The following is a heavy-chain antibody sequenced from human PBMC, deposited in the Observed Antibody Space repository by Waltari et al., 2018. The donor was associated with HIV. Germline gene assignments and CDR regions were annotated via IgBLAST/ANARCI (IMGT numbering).Heavy chain of an antibody. CDR2: ISWNSGSI. J-gene: IGHJ3*01. Sequence: EVQLVESGGGLVQPGRSLRLSCAASGFTFDDYAMHWVRQAPGKGLEWVSGISWNSGSIGYADSVKGRFTISRDNAKNSLYLQMNRLRAEDTALYYCAKEGGRAWGQGTMVTVSS. CDR3: AKEGGRA. V-gene: IGHV3-9*01. CDR1: GFTFDDYA.